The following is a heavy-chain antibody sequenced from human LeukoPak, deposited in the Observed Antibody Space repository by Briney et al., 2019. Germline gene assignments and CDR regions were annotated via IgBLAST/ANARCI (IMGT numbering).Heavy chain of an antibody. J-gene: IGHJ4*02. D-gene: IGHD3-9*01. V-gene: IGHV1-3*01. CDR1: GYTFTSYA. CDR2: INAGNGNT. Sequence: ASVKVSCKASGYTFTSYAVHWVRQAPGQRLEWMGWINAGNGNTKYSQSFQGRVTITRDTSASTAYMELSSLRPEDTAVYYCATRLDILTGYYGDFDYWGQGTRVTVSS. CDR3: ATRLDILTGYYGDFDY.